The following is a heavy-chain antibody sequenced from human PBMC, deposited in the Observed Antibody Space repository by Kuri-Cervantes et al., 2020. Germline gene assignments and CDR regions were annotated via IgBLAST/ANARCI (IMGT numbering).Heavy chain of an antibody. D-gene: IGHD3-9*01. CDR1: GGSISSSSYY. Sequence: SETLSLTCTVSGGSISSSSYYWGWIRQPPGKGLEWIGSIYYSGSTNYNPSLKSRVTISVDTSKNQFSLKLSSVTAADTAVYYCARHYYEILTGPYYYYYMDVWGEGTTVTVSS. CDR2: IYYSGST. J-gene: IGHJ6*03. CDR3: ARHYYEILTGPYYYYYMDV. V-gene: IGHV4-39*01.